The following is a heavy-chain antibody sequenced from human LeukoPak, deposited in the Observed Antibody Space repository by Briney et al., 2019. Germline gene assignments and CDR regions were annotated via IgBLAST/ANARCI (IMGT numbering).Heavy chain of an antibody. CDR1: GGSISSYY. V-gene: IGHV4-4*09. Sequence: PSDTLSLTCTVSGGSISSYYWSWIRQPPGKGLEWIGYIYTSGSTNYNPSLKSRVTISVDTSKNQFSLKLSSVTAADTAVYYCARRITMVRGYWFDPWGQGTLVTVSS. D-gene: IGHD3-10*01. CDR2: IYTSGST. CDR3: ARRITMVRGYWFDP. J-gene: IGHJ5*02.